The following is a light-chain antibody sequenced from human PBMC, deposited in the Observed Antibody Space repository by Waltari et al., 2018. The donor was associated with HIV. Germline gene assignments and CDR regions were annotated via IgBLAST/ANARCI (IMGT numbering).Light chain of an antibody. Sequence: QSVLTQPPSVSAVPGQRVTIFCSGSSSNIGNYAVSWDQHVPGEAPNFVMYSDDLLTTGVSDRFSASKSGTSASLSISGLQPEDEADYYCATWDDNVSAYVFGPGTWVTVL. CDR2: SDD. CDR1: SSNIGNYA. J-gene: IGLJ1*01. CDR3: ATWDDNVSAYV. V-gene: IGLV1-36*01.